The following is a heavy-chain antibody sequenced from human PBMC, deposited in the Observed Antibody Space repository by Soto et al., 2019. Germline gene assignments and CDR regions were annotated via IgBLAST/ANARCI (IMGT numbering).Heavy chain of an antibody. CDR2: IIPILGIA. CDR3: ARVLYGSGSDYYYGMDV. J-gene: IGHJ6*02. Sequence: QVPLVQSGAEVKKPGSSVKVSCKASGGTFSSYTISWVRQAPGQGLEWMGRIIPILGIANYAQKFQGRVTITADKSTSTAYMELSSLRSEDTAVYYCARVLYGSGSDYYYGMDVWGQGTTVTVSS. V-gene: IGHV1-69*02. CDR1: GGTFSSYT. D-gene: IGHD3-10*01.